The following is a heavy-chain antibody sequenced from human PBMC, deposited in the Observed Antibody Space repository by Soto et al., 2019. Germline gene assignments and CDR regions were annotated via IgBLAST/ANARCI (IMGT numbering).Heavy chain of an antibody. V-gene: IGHV4-39*01. Sequence: LSLTCTVSGGSISSSSYYWGWIRQPPGKGLEWIGSIYYSGSTYYNPSLKSRVTISVDTSKNQFSLKLSSVTAADTAVYYCASDSGYFDWLLSALHFDYWGQGTLVTVSS. CDR3: ASDSGYFDWLLSALHFDY. CDR1: GGSISSSSYY. J-gene: IGHJ4*02. D-gene: IGHD3-9*01. CDR2: IYYSGST.